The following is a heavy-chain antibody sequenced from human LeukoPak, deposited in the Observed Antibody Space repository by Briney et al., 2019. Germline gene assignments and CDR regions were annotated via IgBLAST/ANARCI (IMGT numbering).Heavy chain of an antibody. V-gene: IGHV4-39*01. CDR1: GDSISRSRFY. D-gene: IGHD1-26*01. J-gene: IGHJ4*02. CDR3: SRRDVGATIDY. CDR2: ILYTGRT. Sequence: SETLSLTCTVSGDSISRSRFYWAWIRQPPGKGLEWIGSILYTGRTFYNPSLKSRVTISVDTSKNQFSLRLDSVTASDTAVYYCSRRDVGATIDYWGQGTLVTVSS.